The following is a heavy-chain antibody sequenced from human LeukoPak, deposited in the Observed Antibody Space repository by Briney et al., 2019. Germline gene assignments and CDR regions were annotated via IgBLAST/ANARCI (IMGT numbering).Heavy chain of an antibody. CDR1: GYTFTSYD. Sequence: ASVKVSCKASGYTFTSYDINWVRQAAGQGLEWMGWMNPNSGNTGYAQKFQGRVTITRNTSISTAYMELSSLRSEDTAVYYCATSRGSGESGAFDYWGQGTLVTVSS. CDR2: MNPNSGNT. CDR3: ATSRGSGESGAFDY. J-gene: IGHJ4*02. V-gene: IGHV1-8*03. D-gene: IGHD3-16*01.